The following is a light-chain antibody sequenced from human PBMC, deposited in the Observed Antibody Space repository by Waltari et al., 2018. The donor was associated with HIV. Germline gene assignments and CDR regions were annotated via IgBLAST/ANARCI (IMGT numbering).Light chain of an antibody. CDR3: SSYAGSRGV. CDR1: RSDVGGYNY. CDR2: EVR. J-gene: IGLJ2*01. V-gene: IGLV2-8*01. Sequence: QSALTQPPSASGSPGQSVTISCTGTRSDVGGYNYVFWYQQHPGKAPKLMIYEVRTRPSWVPARFSGSKACNAASRTVAGLQAGGESEYYSSSYAGSRGVFGGGTKLTVL.